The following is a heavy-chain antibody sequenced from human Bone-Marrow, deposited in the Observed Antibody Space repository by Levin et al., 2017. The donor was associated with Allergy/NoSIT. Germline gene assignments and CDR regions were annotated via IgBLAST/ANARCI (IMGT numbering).Heavy chain of an antibody. V-gene: IGHV3-33*05. D-gene: IGHD5-12*01. CDR2: ISHDGADQ. J-gene: IGHJ4*01. Sequence: GGSLRLSCVGSGFAISPYVVHWVRQGPGKGLEWVAFISHDGADQEYANSVKGRFTVSRENSKNTIFLQMNSLRVQDTGVYFCARVSGLSGYDLAHWGHGTHVAVSS. CDR3: ARVSGLSGYDLAH. CDR1: GFAISPYV.